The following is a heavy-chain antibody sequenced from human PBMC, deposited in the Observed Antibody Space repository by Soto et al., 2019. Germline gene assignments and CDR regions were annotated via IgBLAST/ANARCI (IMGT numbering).Heavy chain of an antibody. CDR3: AKEIAAACTPGIDY. CDR1: GFTFSSYG. J-gene: IGHJ4*02. D-gene: IGHD6-13*01. CDR2: IWYDGSNK. Sequence: QVQLVESGGGVVQPGRSLRLSCAASGFTFSSYGMHWVRQAPGKGLEWVAVIWYDGSNKYYADSVKGRFTISRDNSKNPLYLQMNSLRGEDTAVYYGAKEIAAACTPGIDYWGQVPLVTVSS. V-gene: IGHV3-33*06.